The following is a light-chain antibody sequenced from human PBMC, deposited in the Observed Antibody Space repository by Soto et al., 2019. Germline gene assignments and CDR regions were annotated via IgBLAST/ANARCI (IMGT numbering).Light chain of an antibody. CDR1: QSVSSK. J-gene: IGKJ5*01. CDR2: DAS. CDR3: QQRSNWPFA. V-gene: IGKV3-11*01. Sequence: EIVLTPSPGTLSLSPGERDNLSCRASQSVSSKLAWFQQTPGQAPRLLIYDASNRATGIPARFSGSGSGTDFTLTISSLEPEDFAVYYCQQRSNWPFAFGQGTRLEIK.